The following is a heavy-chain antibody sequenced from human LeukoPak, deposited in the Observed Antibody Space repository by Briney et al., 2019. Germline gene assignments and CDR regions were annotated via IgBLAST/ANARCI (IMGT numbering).Heavy chain of an antibody. J-gene: IGHJ4*02. D-gene: IGHD3-22*01. CDR2: ISYDGSNK. V-gene: IGHV3-30-3*01. Sequence: PGRSLRLSCAASGFTFSSYAMHWVRQAPGKGLEWVAVISYDGSNKYYADSVKGRFTISRDNSKNTLYLQMNSLRAEDTAVYYCARERPIYYDSSGYFDYWGQGTLVTVSS. CDR3: ARERPIYYDSSGYFDY. CDR1: GFTFSSYA.